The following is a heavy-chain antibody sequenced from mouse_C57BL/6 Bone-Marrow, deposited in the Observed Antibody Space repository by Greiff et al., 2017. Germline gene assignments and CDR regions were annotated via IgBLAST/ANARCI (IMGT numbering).Heavy chain of an antibody. D-gene: IGHD2-5*01. CDR3: ARRGYSNYGFDY. CDR2: INPSTGGT. V-gene: IGHV1-42*01. CDR1: GYSFTGYY. J-gene: IGHJ2*01. Sequence: VQLQQSGPELVKPGASVKISCKASGYSFTGYYMNWVKQSPEKSLEWIGEINPSTGGTTYNQKFKAKATLTVDKSSSTAYMQLKSLTSEDSAVYYCARRGYSNYGFDYWGQGTTLTGSS.